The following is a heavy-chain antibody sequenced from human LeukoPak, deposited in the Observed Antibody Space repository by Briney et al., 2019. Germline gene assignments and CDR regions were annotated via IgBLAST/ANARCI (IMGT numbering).Heavy chain of an antibody. Sequence: ASVKVSCKASGYTFTDYYMPWVRQAPRQELEWVGRINPNSGGTNYEQKFQGRVTMTRDTSISPAFMELSSLRSYEPARIYIWRPHTVLHNWFDPWGQGTLVTVSS. CDR3: WRPHTVLHNWFDP. D-gene: IGHD3-3*01. J-gene: IGHJ5*02. CDR1: GYTFTDYY. CDR2: INPNSGGT. V-gene: IGHV1-2*06.